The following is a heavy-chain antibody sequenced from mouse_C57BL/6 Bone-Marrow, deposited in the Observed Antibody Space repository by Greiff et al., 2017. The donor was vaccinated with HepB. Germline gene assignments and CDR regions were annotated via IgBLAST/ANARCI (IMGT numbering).Heavy chain of an antibody. CDR3: ARGSSPYYFDY. CDR2: IYPRSGNT. D-gene: IGHD1-1*01. Sequence: VQLQQPGAELVKPGASVKLSCKASGYTFTSYGISWVKQRTGQGLEWIGEIYPRSGNTYYNEKFKGKATLTADKSSSTAYMELRSLTSEDSAVYFCARGSSPYYFDYWGQGTTLTVSS. V-gene: IGHV1-81*01. CDR1: GYTFTSYG. J-gene: IGHJ2*01.